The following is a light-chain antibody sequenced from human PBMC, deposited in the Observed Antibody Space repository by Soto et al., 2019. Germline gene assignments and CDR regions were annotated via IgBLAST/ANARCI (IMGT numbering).Light chain of an antibody. V-gene: IGLV2-14*01. Sequence: QSALTQPASVSGSLGQSITISCTGTSSDIGDYNYVSWYQQHPGKAPKLMIYDVSNRPSGVSSRFSGSKSDNTASLTISGLQAEDEADYYCSSYTSSSPDVVFGGGTKVTVL. J-gene: IGLJ2*01. CDR2: DVS. CDR1: SSDIGDYNY. CDR3: SSYTSSSPDVV.